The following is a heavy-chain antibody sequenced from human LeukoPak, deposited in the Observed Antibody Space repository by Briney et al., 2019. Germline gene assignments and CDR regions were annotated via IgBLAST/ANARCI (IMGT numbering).Heavy chain of an antibody. CDR1: GFTFSSYW. V-gene: IGHV3-21*01. CDR2: ISSSSSYI. J-gene: IGHJ5*02. CDR3: ARDVYSSGWPNPNWFDP. D-gene: IGHD6-19*01. Sequence: GGSLRLSCAASGFTFSSYWMHWVRQAPGKGLEWVSSISSSSSYIYYADSVKGRFTFSRDNAKNSLYLQMNSLRAEDTAVYYCARDVYSSGWPNPNWFDPWGQGTLVTVSS.